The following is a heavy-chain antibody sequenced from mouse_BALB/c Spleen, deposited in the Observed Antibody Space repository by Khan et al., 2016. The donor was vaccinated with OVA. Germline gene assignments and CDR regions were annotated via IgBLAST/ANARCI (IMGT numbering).Heavy chain of an antibody. CDR1: GFSLTGYG. D-gene: IGHD2-9*01. J-gene: IGHJ4*01. Sequence: VQLKESGPGLVAPSQSLSITCTVSGFSLTGYGVNWVRQPPGKGLEWLGMIWGNGNTDYNSALKSRLSIRKDNFKSQVFLKMNSLQTDDTARYYCARAYYGDDDYAMDYWGQGTSVTVSS. CDR3: ARAYYGDDDYAMDY. CDR2: IWGNGNT. V-gene: IGHV2-6-7*01.